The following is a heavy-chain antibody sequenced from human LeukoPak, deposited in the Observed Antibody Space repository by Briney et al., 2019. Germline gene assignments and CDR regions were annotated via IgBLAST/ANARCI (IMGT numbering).Heavy chain of an antibody. D-gene: IGHD3-22*01. J-gene: IGHJ1*01. CDR3: ARGQYYYDSSGYYLFQH. V-gene: IGHV1-18*01. Sequence: ASVKVSCKASGYTFTSYGISWVRQAPGQGLEWMGWISAYNGNTNYAQKLQGRVTMTTDTSTSTAYMELRSLGSDDTAVYYCARGQYYYDSSGYYLFQHWGQGTLVTVSS. CDR1: GYTFTSYG. CDR2: ISAYNGNT.